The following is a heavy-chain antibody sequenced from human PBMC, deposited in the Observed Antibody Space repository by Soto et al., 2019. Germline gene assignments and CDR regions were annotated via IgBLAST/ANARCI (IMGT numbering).Heavy chain of an antibody. J-gene: IGHJ4*02. CDR2: VSNKNGVT. CDR3: ARERLNTGWYGFDH. D-gene: IGHD6-19*01. Sequence: GASVKVSCKTSGYTFSNYDFSWVRQALGQGLEWMGWVSNKNGVTNYAEKFRDRVTVTTDISTNTIYMELRSLRSDDTAVYFCARERLNTGWYGFDHWGQGTQVTVSS. CDR1: GYTFSNYD. V-gene: IGHV1-18*04.